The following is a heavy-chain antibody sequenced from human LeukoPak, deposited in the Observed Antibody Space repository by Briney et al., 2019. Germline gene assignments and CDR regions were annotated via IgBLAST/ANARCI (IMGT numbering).Heavy chain of an antibody. Sequence: SETLSLTCAVYGGSFSGYYWSWIRQPPGKGLEWIGEINHSGSTNYNPSLKSRVTISVDTSKNQFSLKLSSVTAADTAVYYCARAAYYGSGSAWFDPWGQGTLVTVSS. CDR3: ARAAYYGSGSAWFDP. CDR2: INHSGST. D-gene: IGHD3-10*01. CDR1: GGSFSGYY. V-gene: IGHV4-34*01. J-gene: IGHJ5*02.